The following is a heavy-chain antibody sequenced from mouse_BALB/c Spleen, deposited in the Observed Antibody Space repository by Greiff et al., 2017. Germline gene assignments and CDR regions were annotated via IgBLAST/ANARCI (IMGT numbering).Heavy chain of an antibody. CDR1: GFSLTSYG. J-gene: IGHJ3*01. V-gene: IGHV2-2*02. Sequence: QVQLKESGPGLVAPSQSLSITCTVSGFSLTSYGVHWVRQSPGKGLEWLGVIWSGGSTDYNAAFISRLSISKDNSKSQVFFKMNSLQANDTAIYYCARPQFITTASWFAYWGQGTLVTVSA. D-gene: IGHD1-2*01. CDR2: IWSGGST. CDR3: ARPQFITTASWFAY.